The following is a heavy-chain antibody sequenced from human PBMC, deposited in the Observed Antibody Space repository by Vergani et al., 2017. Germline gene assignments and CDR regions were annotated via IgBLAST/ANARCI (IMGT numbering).Heavy chain of an antibody. V-gene: IGHV3-33*08. D-gene: IGHD3/OR15-3a*01. CDR3: AREGTGGTLGRYMDV. Sequence: QVQLVESGGGVVQPGRSLRLSCAASGFTFSTYAMHWVRQAPGKGLQWVAAIWYDGSKTNYADSVKGRLTISRDSSKNTLFLQLNSLRDEDTAVYYCAREGTGGTLGRYMDVWGKGTTVTVSS. CDR2: IWYDGSKT. J-gene: IGHJ6*03. CDR1: GFTFSTYA.